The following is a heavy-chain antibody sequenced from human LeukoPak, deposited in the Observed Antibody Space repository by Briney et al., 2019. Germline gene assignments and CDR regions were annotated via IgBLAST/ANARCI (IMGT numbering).Heavy chain of an antibody. CDR3: AKIGANVGF. CDR2: IYYSGST. V-gene: IGHV4-59*01. D-gene: IGHD4/OR15-4a*01. Sequence: PSETLSLTCTVSGGSISSYYWSWIRQPPGKGLEWIGYIYYSGSTNYNPSLKSRVTISVDTSKNHFSLKLSSVTAADTAVYYCAKIGANVGFWGQGTLVTVSS. CDR1: GGSISSYY. J-gene: IGHJ4*02.